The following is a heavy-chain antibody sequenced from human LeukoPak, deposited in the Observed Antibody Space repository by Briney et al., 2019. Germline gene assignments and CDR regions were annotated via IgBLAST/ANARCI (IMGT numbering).Heavy chain of an antibody. D-gene: IGHD3-22*01. J-gene: IGHJ5*02. CDR2: INHSGST. V-gene: IGHV4-34*01. Sequence: PSETLSLTCAVYGGSFSGYYWSWTRQPPGKGLEWIGEINHSGSTNYNPSLKSRVTISVDTSKNQFSLKLSSVTAADTAVYYCARGLSYYYDSSGYPNWFDPWGQGTLVTVSS. CDR3: ARGLSYYYDSSGYPNWFDP. CDR1: GGSFSGYY.